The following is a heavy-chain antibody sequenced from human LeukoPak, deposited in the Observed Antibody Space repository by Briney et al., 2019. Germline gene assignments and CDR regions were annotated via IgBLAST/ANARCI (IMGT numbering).Heavy chain of an antibody. D-gene: IGHD3-9*01. J-gene: IGHJ5*02. CDR2: IYSGGST. CDR3: ASRVLRYFDWFEL. V-gene: IGHV3-53*01. Sequence: GGSLRLSCAASGFTFSDYYMSWIRQAPGKGLEWVSVIYSGGSTYYADSVKGRFTISRDNSKNTLYLQMNSLRAEDTAVYYCASRVLRYFDWFELWGQGTLVTVSS. CDR1: GFTFSDYY.